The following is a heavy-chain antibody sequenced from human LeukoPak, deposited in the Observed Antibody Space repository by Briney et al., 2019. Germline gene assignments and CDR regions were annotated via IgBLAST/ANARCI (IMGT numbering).Heavy chain of an antibody. CDR3: AKGLRWSTVTNYYFDY. CDR2: ISWNSGSI. CDR1: GFTFDDYA. D-gene: IGHD4-17*01. Sequence: GRSLRLSCAASGFTFDDYAMHWVRQAPGKGLEWVSGISWNSGSIGYADSVKGRFTISRDNAKNSLYLQMNSLRVEDTALYYCAKGLRWSTVTNYYFDYWGQGTLVTVSS. V-gene: IGHV3-9*01. J-gene: IGHJ4*02.